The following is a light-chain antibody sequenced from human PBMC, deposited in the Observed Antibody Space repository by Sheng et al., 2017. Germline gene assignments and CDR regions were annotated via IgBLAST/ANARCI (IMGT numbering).Light chain of an antibody. CDR1: SSNIGSNG. V-gene: IGLV1-44*01. CDR2: SND. CDR3: AAWDDSLHEYV. Sequence: QSVLTQPPSASGTPGQRVTISCSGSSSNIGSNGVSWYQHLPGTAPKLLIYSNDRRPSGVPARFSASKSGTSASLATSGLQSEDEADYYCAAWDDSLHEYVFGTGTKVTV. J-gene: IGLJ1*01.